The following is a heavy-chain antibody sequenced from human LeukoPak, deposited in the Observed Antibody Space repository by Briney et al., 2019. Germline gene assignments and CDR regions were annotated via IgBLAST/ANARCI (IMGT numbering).Heavy chain of an antibody. CDR2: TRNSSVI. CDR1: GFTLSDYN. V-gene: IGHV3-69-1*01. Sequence: GGSLRLSCVASGFTLSDYNMNWVRQAPGKGLERVSSTRNSSVIFYGDSVKGRFSVSRDNAKNSLYLQMNSLRVEDTAMYYCARGDGISHWGQGTLVTVSS. D-gene: IGHD3-9*01. CDR3: ARGDGISH. J-gene: IGHJ4*02.